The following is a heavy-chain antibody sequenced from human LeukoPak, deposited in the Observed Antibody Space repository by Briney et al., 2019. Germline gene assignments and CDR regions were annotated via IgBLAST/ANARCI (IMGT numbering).Heavy chain of an antibody. V-gene: IGHV1-18*01. CDR2: ISAYNGNT. Sequence: ASVKVSCKASGYTFTSCGIIWVRQPAGKGLAWMGWISAYNGNTNYAQKLQGRVTMTTDTSTSTAYMELRSLRSDDTAVYYCARDRLAAATRFDPWGQGTLVTVSS. CDR3: ARDRLAAATRFDP. D-gene: IGHD6-13*01. J-gene: IGHJ5*02. CDR1: GYTFTSCG.